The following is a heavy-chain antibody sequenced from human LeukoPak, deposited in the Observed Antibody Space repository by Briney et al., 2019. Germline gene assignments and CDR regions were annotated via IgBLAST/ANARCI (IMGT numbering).Heavy chain of an antibody. V-gene: IGHV1-18*04. J-gene: IGHJ4*02. CDR1: GYTFTSYG. CDR2: ISAYNGNT. CDR3: ARDGGIIVVVPAVDY. Sequence: ASVKVSCKASGYTFTSYGISWVRQAPGQGLEWMGWISAYNGNTNYAQKLQGRVTMTTDTSTSTAYMELRGLRSDDTAVYYCARDGGIIVVVPAVDYWGQGTLVTVSS. D-gene: IGHD2-2*01.